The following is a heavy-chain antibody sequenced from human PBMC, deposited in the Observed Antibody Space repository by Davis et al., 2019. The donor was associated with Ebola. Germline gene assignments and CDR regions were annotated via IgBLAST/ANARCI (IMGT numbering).Heavy chain of an antibody. Sequence: SLKISCAASGFTFDDYAMHWVRQAPGKGLEWVSGISWNSGSIGYADSVKGRFTISRDNAKNSLYLQMNSLRAEDTALYYCAKDRRFLEWFGMDVWGQGTTVTVSS. CDR2: ISWNSGSI. CDR3: AKDRRFLEWFGMDV. D-gene: IGHD3-3*01. V-gene: IGHV3-9*01. J-gene: IGHJ6*02. CDR1: GFTFDDYA.